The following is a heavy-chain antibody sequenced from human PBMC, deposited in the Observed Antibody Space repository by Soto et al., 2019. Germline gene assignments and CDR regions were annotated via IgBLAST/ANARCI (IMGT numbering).Heavy chain of an antibody. Sequence: EVQLVESGGGLVKRGGSLRLSCAASGFTFTRYSMNWVRQAPGKGLEWVSSISSTTNYIYYVDSMKGRFTISRDNAKNSLYLEMNSLRAEDTAVYYCARESEDLTSNFDYGGQGTLVTVSS. CDR3: ARESEDLTSNFDY. CDR2: ISSTTNYI. CDR1: GFTFTRYS. J-gene: IGHJ4*02. V-gene: IGHV3-21*06.